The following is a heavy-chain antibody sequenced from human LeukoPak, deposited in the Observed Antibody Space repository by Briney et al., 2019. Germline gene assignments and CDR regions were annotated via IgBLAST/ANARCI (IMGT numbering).Heavy chain of an antibody. J-gene: IGHJ4*02. V-gene: IGHV1-2*02. CDR2: INPNSGGT. CDR3: ARVFPLSRYYDFWSGSDHYFDY. Sequence: VASVKVSCKASGYTFTGYYMHWVRQAPGQGLEWMGWINPNSGGTNYAQKFQGRVTMTRDTSISTAYMELSRLRSDDTAVYYCARVFPLSRYYDFWSGSDHYFDYWGQGTLVTVSS. CDR1: GYTFTGYY. D-gene: IGHD3-3*01.